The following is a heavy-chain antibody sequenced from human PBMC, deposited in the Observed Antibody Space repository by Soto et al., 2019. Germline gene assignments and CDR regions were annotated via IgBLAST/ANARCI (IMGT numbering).Heavy chain of an antibody. V-gene: IGHV3-23*01. D-gene: IGHD4-17*01. CDR1: GSTFSSYA. Sequence: GGSLRLSCAASGSTFSSYAMTWVRQAPGKGLEWVSAISGSGGSTYYADSVKGRFTISRDNSKNTLHLQVNSLRSEDTAVYYCAKVLYGDYAGGAFDIWGQGTMVTVSS. CDR2: ISGSGGST. CDR3: AKVLYGDYAGGAFDI. J-gene: IGHJ3*02.